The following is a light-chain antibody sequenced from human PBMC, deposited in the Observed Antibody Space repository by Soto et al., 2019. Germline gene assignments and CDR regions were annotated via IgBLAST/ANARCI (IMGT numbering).Light chain of an antibody. CDR1: SGHSSYA. J-gene: IGLJ2*01. CDR2: LNSDGSH. V-gene: IGLV4-69*01. CDR3: QTWGTGIVV. Sequence: QLVVTQSPSASASLGASVKLTCTLSSGHSSYAIAWHQQQPEKGPRYLMNLNSDGSHSKGDGIPDRFSGSSSGAERYLTISSLQSEDEADYYCQTWGTGIVVFGGGTKLTVL.